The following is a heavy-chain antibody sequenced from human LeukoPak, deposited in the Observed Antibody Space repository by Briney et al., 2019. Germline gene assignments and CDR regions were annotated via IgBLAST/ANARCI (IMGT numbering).Heavy chain of an antibody. CDR1: GFTFSSYA. V-gene: IGHV3-23*01. CDR2: ISGSGGST. Sequence: PGGSLRLSCAASGFTFSSYAMSWVRQAPGKGLEWVSAISGSGGSTYYADSVKGRFTISRDNSKNTLYLQMNSLRAEDTAVYYCAKNGPWVFTMIVVVISPDYWGQGTLVTVSS. D-gene: IGHD3-22*01. CDR3: AKNGPWVFTMIVVVISPDY. J-gene: IGHJ4*02.